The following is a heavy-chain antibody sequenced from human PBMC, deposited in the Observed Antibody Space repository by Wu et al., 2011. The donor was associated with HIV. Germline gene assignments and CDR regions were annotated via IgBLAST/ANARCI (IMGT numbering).Heavy chain of an antibody. Sequence: QVQLVQSGAEVKKPGASVKVSCKASGYTFTGYYMHWVRQAPGQGLEWMGWINPNSGGTNYAQKFQGRVTMTRDTSISTAYMELSRLGSDDTAVYYCARDRARSSGWYYFDYWGQGTLVTV. J-gene: IGHJ4*02. V-gene: IGHV1-2*02. CDR3: ARDRARSSGWYYFDY. D-gene: IGHD6-19*01. CDR2: INPNSGGT. CDR1: GYTFTGYY.